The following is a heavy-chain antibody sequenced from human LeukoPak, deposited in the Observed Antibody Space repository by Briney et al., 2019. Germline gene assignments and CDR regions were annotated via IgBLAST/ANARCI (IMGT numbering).Heavy chain of an antibody. Sequence: QPGGSLRLSCAASGFTFSSYHMTWVRQAPGKGLEWVATISGVGSTTFYADSVRGRLTISRDNSKNTLYLQMNSLRAEDTAVYYCAKNGASGYGLGVGYYFYMDVWGKGTTVTVS. CDR3: AKNGASGYGLGVGYYFYMDV. V-gene: IGHV3-23*01. CDR1: GFTFSSYH. D-gene: IGHD6-25*01. CDR2: ISGVGSTT. J-gene: IGHJ6*03.